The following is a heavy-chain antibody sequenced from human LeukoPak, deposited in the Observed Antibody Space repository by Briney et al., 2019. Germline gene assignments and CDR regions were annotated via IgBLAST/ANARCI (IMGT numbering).Heavy chain of an antibody. D-gene: IGHD4-11*01. CDR3: ASTDDSYYLFDY. CDR1: GGSISSCSYY. J-gene: IGHJ4*02. CDR2: IYYSGRS. Sequence: AETLSLTCTVSGGSISSCSYYWGWIRQPPGKGLVWIGGIYYSGRSYYNPSLKRRVTISIDTSKNQFSLRLSSVTAADTAVYYCASTDDSYYLFDYWGQGT. V-gene: IGHV4-39*01.